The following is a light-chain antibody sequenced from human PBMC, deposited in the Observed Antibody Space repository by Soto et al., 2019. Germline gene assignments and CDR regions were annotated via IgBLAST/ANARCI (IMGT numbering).Light chain of an antibody. Sequence: IHMTHSPSSLSASVLYRVTITFLASQSASTFLAWYQQKPGQAPKLLIYDASTLQSGVPSRFSASGSGTEFALTISGLQPDDFAVYYCQQYNRYAVTFGQGTKVDI. J-gene: IGKJ1*01. CDR1: QSASTF. V-gene: IGKV1-5*01. CDR3: QQYNRYAVT. CDR2: DAS.